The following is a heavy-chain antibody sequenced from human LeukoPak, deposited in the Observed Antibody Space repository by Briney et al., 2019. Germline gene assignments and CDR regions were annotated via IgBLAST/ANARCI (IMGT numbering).Heavy chain of an antibody. V-gene: IGHV3-53*01. J-gene: IGHJ4*02. Sequence: GGSLRLSCAASGFTVSGNYMSWVRQAPGKGLEWVSLIYSGGTTYYADSVKGRFTISRDNAKNSLYLQMNSLRAEDTAVYYCARDGGDILTGYPEYWGQGTLVTVSS. D-gene: IGHD3-9*01. CDR3: ARDGGDILTGYPEY. CDR1: GFTVSGNY. CDR2: IYSGGTT.